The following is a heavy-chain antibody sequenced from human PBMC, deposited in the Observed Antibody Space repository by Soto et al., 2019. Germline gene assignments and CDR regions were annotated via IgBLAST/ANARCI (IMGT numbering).Heavy chain of an antibody. D-gene: IGHD3-22*01. J-gene: IGHJ4*02. CDR2: IKSKTDGGTT. CDR1: GFTFSNAW. V-gene: IGHV3-15*07. CDR3: TTSLAMIVVVKLIDY. Sequence: SGGSLRLSCAASGFTFSNAWMNWVRQAPGKGLEWVGRIKSKTDGGTTDYAAPVKGRFTISRDDSKNTLYLQMNSLKTEDTAVYYCTTSLAMIVVVKLIDYWGQGTLVTVSS.